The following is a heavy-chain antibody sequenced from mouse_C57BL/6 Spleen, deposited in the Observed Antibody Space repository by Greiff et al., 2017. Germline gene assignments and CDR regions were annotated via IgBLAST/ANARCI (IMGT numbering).Heavy chain of an antibody. CDR1: GYAFSSSW. J-gene: IGHJ4*01. CDR3: ARGTTDY. V-gene: IGHV1-82*01. Sequence: VHLVESGPERVKPGASVKISCKASGYAFSSSWMNWVKQRPGKGLEWIGRIYPGDGDTNYNGKFKGKATLTADKSSSTAYMQLSSLTSEDSAVYFCARGTTDYWGQGTSVTVSS. CDR2: IYPGDGDT.